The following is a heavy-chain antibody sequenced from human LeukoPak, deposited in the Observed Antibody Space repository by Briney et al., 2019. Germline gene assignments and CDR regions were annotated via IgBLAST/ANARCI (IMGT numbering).Heavy chain of an antibody. V-gene: IGHV4-59*01. D-gene: IGHD3-22*01. CDR2: IYYSGST. CDR3: AREAYNDSSGYYFFDY. CDR1: GGSISSYY. Sequence: SETLSLTCTVSGGSISSYYWSWMRQPPGKGLEWIGYIYYSGSTNYNPSLKSRVTISVDTSKNQFSLKLSSVTAAVTAVYYCAREAYNDSSGYYFFDYWGQGTLVTVSS. J-gene: IGHJ4*02.